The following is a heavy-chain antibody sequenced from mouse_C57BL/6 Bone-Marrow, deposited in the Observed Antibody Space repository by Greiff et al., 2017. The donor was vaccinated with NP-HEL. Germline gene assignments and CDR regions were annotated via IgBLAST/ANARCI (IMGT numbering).Heavy chain of an antibody. Sequence: QVQLQQPGAELVKPGASVKMSCKASGYTFTSYWITWVKQRPGQGLEWIGDIYPGSGSTNYNEQFKSKATLTVDTSSSTAYMQLSSLTSEDSAVYYCAADDDYVADYFDYWGQGTTLTVSS. CDR3: AADDDYVADYFDY. CDR2: IYPGSGST. J-gene: IGHJ2*01. V-gene: IGHV1-55*01. CDR1: GYTFTSYW. D-gene: IGHD2-13*01.